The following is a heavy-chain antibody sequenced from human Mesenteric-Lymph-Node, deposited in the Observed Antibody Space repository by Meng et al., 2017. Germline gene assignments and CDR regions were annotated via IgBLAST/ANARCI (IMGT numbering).Heavy chain of an antibody. V-gene: IGHV6-1*01. Sequence: VTLQQAGPGLVKPSQTPSLTCANSGDSVSSNSAAWNWIRQSPSRGLEWLGRTYYRSKWYNDFAVSVKSRIGINPDTSKNQFSLQLSSVTPEDTAVYYCTRDGELGSNYFDSWGQGTLVTVSS. D-gene: IGHD7-27*01. CDR2: TYYRSKWYN. CDR3: TRDGELGSNYFDS. CDR1: GDSVSSNSAA. J-gene: IGHJ4*02.